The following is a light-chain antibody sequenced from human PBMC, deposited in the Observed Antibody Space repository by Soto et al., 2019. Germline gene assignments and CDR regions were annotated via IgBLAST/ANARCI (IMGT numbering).Light chain of an antibody. Sequence: EIVMTQSPATLSVSPGERATLSCRASQSVTSNLAWYQKKPGQAPRLLIYGASTRATGIPARFSGSGSGTDFTLTISSLQSADFAVYYCQQYDNWWTFGQGNRVEIK. CDR2: GAS. CDR1: QSVTSN. CDR3: QQYDNWWT. V-gene: IGKV3-15*01. J-gene: IGKJ1*01.